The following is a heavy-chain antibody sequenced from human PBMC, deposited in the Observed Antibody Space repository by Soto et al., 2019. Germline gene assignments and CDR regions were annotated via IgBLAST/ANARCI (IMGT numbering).Heavy chain of an antibody. CDR1: GYSFTSYW. D-gene: IGHD2-2*01. V-gene: IGHV5-10-1*01. Sequence: GESLKISCKGSGYSFTSYWISWVRQMPGKGLEWMGRIDPSDSYTNYSPSFQGHVTISADKSISTAYLQWSSLKASDTAMYYCARGGTRHGRGPCSTTSCYGLTDVWGQGTTVTVSS. J-gene: IGHJ6*02. CDR3: ARGGTRHGRGPCSTTSCYGLTDV. CDR2: IDPSDSYT.